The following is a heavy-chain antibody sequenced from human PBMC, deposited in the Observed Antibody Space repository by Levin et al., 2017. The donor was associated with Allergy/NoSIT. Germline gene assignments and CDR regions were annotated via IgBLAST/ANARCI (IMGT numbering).Heavy chain of an antibody. CDR3: ARGPAMRTNYYYYGMDV. Sequence: ASVKVSCKASGYTFTGYYMHWVRQAPGQGLEWMGWINPNSGGTNYAQKFQGRVTMTRDTSISTAYMELSRLRSDDTAVYYCARGPAMRTNYYYYGMDVWGQGTTVTVSS. J-gene: IGHJ6*02. V-gene: IGHV1-2*02. D-gene: IGHD5-18*01. CDR2: INPNSGGT. CDR1: GYTFTGYY.